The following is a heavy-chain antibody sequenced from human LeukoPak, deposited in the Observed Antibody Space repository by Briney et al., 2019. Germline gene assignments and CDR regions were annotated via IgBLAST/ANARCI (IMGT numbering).Heavy chain of an antibody. CDR1: GFTFSSYS. CDR2: ISSSSSYI. Sequence: GGSLRLSCAASGFTFSSYSMNRVRQAPGKGLERASSISSSSSYIYYADSVKGRFTISRDNAKNSLYLQMNSLRAEDTAVYYCARTVGYLDAFDIWGQGTMVTVSS. V-gene: IGHV3-21*01. D-gene: IGHD3-16*02. CDR3: ARTVGYLDAFDI. J-gene: IGHJ3*02.